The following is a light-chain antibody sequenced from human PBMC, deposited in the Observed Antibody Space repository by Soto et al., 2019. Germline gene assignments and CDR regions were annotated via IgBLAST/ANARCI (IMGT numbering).Light chain of an antibody. V-gene: IGKV3-15*01. Sequence: EIVVTQSPGTLSVSPGERATLSCRASQSVRNNLAWYQQKLGQAPRLLIYGPSTKATGIPARFSGSGTGPEFTLTISSLQSEDFAVYYCQQYNNWPWTFGQGTKVEIK. CDR1: QSVRNN. J-gene: IGKJ1*01. CDR2: GPS. CDR3: QQYNNWPWT.